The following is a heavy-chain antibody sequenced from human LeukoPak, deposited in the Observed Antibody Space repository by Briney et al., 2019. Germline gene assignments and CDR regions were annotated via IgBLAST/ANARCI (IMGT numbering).Heavy chain of an antibody. V-gene: IGHV3-23*01. CDR3: AKDHLPGIVVADRDY. CDR2: ISGSGGTT. Sequence: GGTLRLSCAASGFIFSRYGMSWVRQAPGKGLEWVSAISGSGGTTYYADSVKGRFTISRDNSKNTLYLQINSLRAEDTAVYYCAKDHLPGIVVADRDYWGQGTLVTVSS. D-gene: IGHD6-19*01. J-gene: IGHJ4*02. CDR1: GFIFSRYG.